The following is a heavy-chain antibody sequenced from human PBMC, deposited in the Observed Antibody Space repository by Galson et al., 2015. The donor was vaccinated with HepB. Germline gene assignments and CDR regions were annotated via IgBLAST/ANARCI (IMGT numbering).Heavy chain of an antibody. CDR2: ISGSGGST. CDR1: GFTFSSYA. V-gene: IGHV3-23*01. Sequence: SLRLSCAASGFTFSSYAMSWVRQAPGKGLEWVSAISGSGGSTYYADSVKGRFTISRDNSKNTRYLQMNSLRAEDTAVYYCAKSSRAWPYYYYYGMDVWGQGTTVTVSS. J-gene: IGHJ6*02. CDR3: AKSSRAWPYYYYYGMDV.